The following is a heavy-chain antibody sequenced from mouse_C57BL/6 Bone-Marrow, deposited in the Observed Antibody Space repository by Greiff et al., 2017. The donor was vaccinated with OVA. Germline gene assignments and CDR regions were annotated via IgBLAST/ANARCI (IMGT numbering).Heavy chain of an antibody. J-gene: IGHJ4*01. V-gene: IGHV7-1*01. CDR3: ARGQLFYYAMDY. CDR2: SRNKANDYTT. Sequence: EVQGVESGGGLVQSGRSLRLSCATSGFTFSDFYMEWVRQAPGKGLEWIAASRNKANDYTTEYSASVKGRFIVSRDTSQSILYLQMNALRAEDTAIYYCARGQLFYYAMDYWGQGTSVTVSS. CDR1: GFTFSDFY. D-gene: IGHD4-1*02.